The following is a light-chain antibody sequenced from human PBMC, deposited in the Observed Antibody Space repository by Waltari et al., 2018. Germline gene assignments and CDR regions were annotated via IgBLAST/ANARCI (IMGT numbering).Light chain of an antibody. V-gene: IGKV1-39*01. CDR3: QQSYSAPPT. CDR2: AAS. Sequence: DIQMTQSPSSLSASVGDRVTITCRASQTISIYLNWYQQKPGRAPNLLIYAASSLQSGVPSRFSGSGSGTDFTLNISSLQPEDFATYYCQQSYSAPPTFGQGTKLEI. J-gene: IGKJ2*01. CDR1: QTISIY.